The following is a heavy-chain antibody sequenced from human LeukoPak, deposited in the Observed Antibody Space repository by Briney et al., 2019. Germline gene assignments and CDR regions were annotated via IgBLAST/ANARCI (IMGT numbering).Heavy chain of an antibody. J-gene: IGHJ4*02. Sequence: ASVKISCKVSGYTCTDYYMHWVQQAPGKALEWMGLVDPEDGETIYAEKFQGRVTITADTSTDTAYMELSSLRSEDTAVYYCATNQQRWLQWNYWGQGALVTVSS. CDR2: VDPEDGET. CDR1: GYTCTDYY. V-gene: IGHV1-69-2*01. CDR3: ATNQQRWLQWNY. D-gene: IGHD5-24*01.